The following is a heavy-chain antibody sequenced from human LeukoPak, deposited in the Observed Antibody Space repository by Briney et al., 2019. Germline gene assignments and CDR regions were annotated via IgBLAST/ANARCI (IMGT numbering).Heavy chain of an antibody. CDR1: GGSFSGYY. Sequence: SETLSLTCAVYGGSFSGYYWSWIRQPPGKGLEWIGEINHSGSTNYNPSLKSRVTISVDTSKNQFSLKLSSVTAADTAVYYCARDAPRGYSYGGFDYWAREPWSPSPQ. D-gene: IGHD5-18*01. J-gene: IGHJ4*02. CDR2: INHSGST. CDR3: ARDAPRGYSYGGFDY. V-gene: IGHV4-34*01.